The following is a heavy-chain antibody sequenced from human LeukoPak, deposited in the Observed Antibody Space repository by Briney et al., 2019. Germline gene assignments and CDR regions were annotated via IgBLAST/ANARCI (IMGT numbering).Heavy chain of an antibody. CDR2: IYYSGGT. J-gene: IGHJ3*02. CDR1: GGSISNDY. Sequence: SETLSLTCTVSGGSISNDYWSWIRQPPGKGLEWIGYIYYSGGTNYNPSLKSRVTISVDTSKNQFSLKLSSVTAADTAVYYCARDRISIRERPDAFDIWGQGAMVTVSS. CDR3: ARDRISIRERPDAFDI. D-gene: IGHD2-15*01. V-gene: IGHV4-59*01.